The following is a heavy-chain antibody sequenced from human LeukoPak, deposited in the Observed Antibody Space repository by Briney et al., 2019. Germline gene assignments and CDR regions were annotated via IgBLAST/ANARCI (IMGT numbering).Heavy chain of an antibody. J-gene: IGHJ4*02. D-gene: IGHD5-24*01. CDR1: GGSISSSGYY. V-gene: IGHV4-39*01. CDR2: INYSGTT. Sequence: KASETLSLTCTASGGSISSSGYYWGWIRQPPGKGLEWIASINYSGTTYYNPPLKSRVTISEDRSKNQFSLKLSSVTAADTAVYYCARLRDGRWLLEYWGQGTLVTVSS. CDR3: ARLRDGRWLLEY.